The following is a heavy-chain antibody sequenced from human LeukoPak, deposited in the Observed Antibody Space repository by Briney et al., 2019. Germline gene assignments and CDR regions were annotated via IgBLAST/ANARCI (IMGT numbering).Heavy chain of an antibody. J-gene: IGHJ4*02. CDR2: ISSSSSYV. V-gene: IGHV3-21*01. CDR1: GFTFSSYS. D-gene: IGHD3-3*01. Sequence: PGGSLRLSCAASGFTFSSYSMNWVRQAPGKGLEWVSSISSSSSYVYYADSVKGRFTISRDNAKNSLYLQMNSLRAEDTAVYYCATATILGVVIYYWGQGTLVTVSS. CDR3: ATATILGVVIYY.